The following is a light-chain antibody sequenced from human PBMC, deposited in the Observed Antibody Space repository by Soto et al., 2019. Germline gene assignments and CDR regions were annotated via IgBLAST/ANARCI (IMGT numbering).Light chain of an antibody. CDR3: QQRRNWPLT. Sequence: EIVLTQSPATLSLSPGERGTLSCRASQSVSSYLAWYQQKPGQAPRLLIYDASNRATGIPARFSGSGSGTDFTLTISSLEPEDFAVYSCQQRRNWPLTFGGGTKVEIK. CDR2: DAS. J-gene: IGKJ4*01. CDR1: QSVSSY. V-gene: IGKV3-11*01.